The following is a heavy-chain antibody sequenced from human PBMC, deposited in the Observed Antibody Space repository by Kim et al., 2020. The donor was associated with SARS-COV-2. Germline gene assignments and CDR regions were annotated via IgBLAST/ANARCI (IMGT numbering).Heavy chain of an antibody. V-gene: IGHV3-30*07. D-gene: IGHD6-13*01. Sequence: ADSVKGRFTISRDNSKNTLYLQMNSLRAEDTAVYYCATTSAGIAAALFAYWGQGTLVTVSS. CDR3: ATTSAGIAAALFAY. J-gene: IGHJ4*02.